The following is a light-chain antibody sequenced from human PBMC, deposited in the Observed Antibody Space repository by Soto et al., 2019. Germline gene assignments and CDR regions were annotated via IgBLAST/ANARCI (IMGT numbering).Light chain of an antibody. CDR3: QKCDYLPI. CDR1: HDITSY. CDR2: DAS. Sequence: DIQMTQSQSSLSASVGDRVTITCQASHDITSYLNWYQHKPGNAPKLLIYDASILEAGVPSRFSGSGYGTHFTFTISSLQPEDVPTYYCQKCDYLPIFGPGTTLDFK. J-gene: IGKJ3*01. V-gene: IGKV1-33*01.